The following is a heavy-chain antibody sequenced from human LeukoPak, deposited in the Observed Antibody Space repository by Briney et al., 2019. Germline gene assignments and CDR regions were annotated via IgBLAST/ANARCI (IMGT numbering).Heavy chain of an antibody. Sequence: GASVKVSCKASGYTFTGYYMHWVRQAPGQGLEWMGWINPNSGGTNYAQKFRGRVTMTRDTSISTAYMELSRLRSDDTAVYYCARVFGPGSGSYYFDYWGQGTLVTVSS. D-gene: IGHD3-10*01. J-gene: IGHJ4*02. V-gene: IGHV1-2*02. CDR3: ARVFGPGSGSYYFDY. CDR2: INPNSGGT. CDR1: GYTFTGYY.